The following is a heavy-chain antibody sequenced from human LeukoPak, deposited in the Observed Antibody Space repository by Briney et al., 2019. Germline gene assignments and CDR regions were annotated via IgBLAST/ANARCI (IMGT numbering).Heavy chain of an antibody. CDR2: IYYSGST. CDR3: ARDPLDSSGPENYYYGMDV. V-gene: IGHV4-59*01. J-gene: IGHJ6*02. D-gene: IGHD6-19*01. Sequence: SETLSLTCTVSGGSISSYYWSWIRQPPGKGLEWIGYIYYSGSTNYNPSLKSRVTISVDTSKNQFSLKLSSVTAADTAVYYCARDPLDSSGPENYYYGMDVWGQGTTVTVSS. CDR1: GGSISSYY.